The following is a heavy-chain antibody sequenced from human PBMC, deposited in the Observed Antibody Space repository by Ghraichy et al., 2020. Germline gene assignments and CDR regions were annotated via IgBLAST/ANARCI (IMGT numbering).Heavy chain of an antibody. Sequence: GESLNISFAASGFTFSSYAMSWVRQAPGKGLEWVSAISGSGGSTYYADSVKGRFTISRDNSKNTLYLQMNSLRAEDTAVYYCAKSPQWLVWFDYWGQGTLVTVSS. J-gene: IGHJ4*02. CDR2: ISGSGGST. V-gene: IGHV3-23*01. CDR3: AKSPQWLVWFDY. CDR1: GFTFSSYA. D-gene: IGHD6-19*01.